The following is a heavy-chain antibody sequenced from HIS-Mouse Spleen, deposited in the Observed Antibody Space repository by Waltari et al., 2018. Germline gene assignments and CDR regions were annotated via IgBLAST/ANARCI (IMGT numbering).Heavy chain of an antibody. V-gene: IGHV3-33*06. CDR3: AKVEVTTSAFDI. Sequence: QVQLVESGGGVVQPGRSLRLSCAASGFTFSSYGMHWVRQAPGKGLEWVEVIWYDGMNKYYADSVKGRFTISRDNSKNTLYLQMNSLRAEDTAVYYCAKVEVTTSAFDIWGQGTMVTVSS. CDR1: GFTFSSYG. CDR2: IWYDGMNK. J-gene: IGHJ3*02. D-gene: IGHD4-17*01.